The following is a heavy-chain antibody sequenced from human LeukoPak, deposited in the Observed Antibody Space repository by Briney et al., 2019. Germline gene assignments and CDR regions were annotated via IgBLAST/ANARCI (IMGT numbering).Heavy chain of an antibody. V-gene: IGHV4-34*01. CDR1: GGSFSGYY. D-gene: IGHD3-22*01. CDR3: AIGSYYYDSSGYYSPFDY. J-gene: IGHJ4*02. Sequence: PSETLSLTCAVYGGSFSGYYWSWIRQPPGKGLEWIGEINHSGSTNYNPSLKSRVTISVDTSKNQFSLKLSSVTAADTAVYYCAIGSYYYDSSGYYSPFDYWGQGTLVTVSS. CDR2: INHSGST.